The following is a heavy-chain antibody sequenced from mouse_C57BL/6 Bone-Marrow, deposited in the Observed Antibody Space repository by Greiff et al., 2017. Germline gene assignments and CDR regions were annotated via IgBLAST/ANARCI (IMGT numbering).Heavy chain of an antibody. Sequence: VQLQQSGPELVKPGASVKISCKASGYAFSSSWMNWVKQRPGKGLEWIGRIYPGDGDTNYNGKFQGKATLTASKASSTAYMQLSSLTSEDSAVYFCARWGYDRGRWFAYWGQGTLVTVSA. CDR2: IYPGDGDT. CDR1: GYAFSSSW. J-gene: IGHJ3*01. V-gene: IGHV1-82*01. D-gene: IGHD2-2*01. CDR3: ARWGYDRGRWFAY.